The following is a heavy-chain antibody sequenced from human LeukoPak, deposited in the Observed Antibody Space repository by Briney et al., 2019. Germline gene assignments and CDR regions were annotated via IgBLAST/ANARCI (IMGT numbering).Heavy chain of an antibody. CDR2: INPNSGGT. D-gene: IGHD3-9*01. J-gene: IGHJ3*02. CDR3: ARDDWRGAFDI. CDR1: GYTFTGYY. V-gene: IGHV1-2*02. Sequence: GASVKVSCKASGYTFTGYYMHWVRQAPGQGLEWMGWINPNSGGTNYAQKFQGRVTMTRNTSISTAYMELSSLRSEDTAVYYCARDDWRGAFDIWGQGTMVTVSS.